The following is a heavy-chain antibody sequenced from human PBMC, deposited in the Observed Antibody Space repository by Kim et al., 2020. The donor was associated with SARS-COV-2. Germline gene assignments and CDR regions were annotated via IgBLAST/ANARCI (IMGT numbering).Heavy chain of an antibody. J-gene: IGHJ6*02. CDR1: GFTVSSNY. CDR3: ARVGRKAVAGLYYYYGMDV. CDR2: IYSGGST. D-gene: IGHD6-19*01. Sequence: GGSLRLSCAASGFTVSSNYMSWVRQAPGKGLEWVSVIYSGGSTYYADSVKGRFTISRDNSKNTLYLQMNSLRAEDTAVYYCARVGRKAVAGLYYYYGMDVWGQGTTVTVSS. V-gene: IGHV3-53*01.